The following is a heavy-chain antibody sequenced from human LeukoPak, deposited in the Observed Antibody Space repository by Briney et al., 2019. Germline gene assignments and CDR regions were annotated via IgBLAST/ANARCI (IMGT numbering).Heavy chain of an antibody. CDR2: IKGDGSEG. J-gene: IGHJ6*03. CDR1: GFTFSGYV. Sequence: PGGSLRLSCAASGFTFSGYVMTWVRQAPGKGLEWVANIKGDGSEGNYVGSVKGRFTDSRDNAKKSLYLQMNSLRAEDTAVYYCARVKPYYYMDVWGKGTTVTVSS. CDR3: ARVKPYYYMDV. V-gene: IGHV3-7*01.